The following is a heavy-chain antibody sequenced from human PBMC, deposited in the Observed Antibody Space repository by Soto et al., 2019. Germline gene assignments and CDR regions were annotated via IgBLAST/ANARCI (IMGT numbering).Heavy chain of an antibody. CDR2: INHSGST. D-gene: IGHD2-2*01. CDR1: GGSFSDFY. J-gene: IGHJ3*02. V-gene: IGHV4-34*01. CDR3: ARGPRVVWVVPTAQRDVFDI. Sequence: QVQLQQWGAGLLKPSETLSLTCAVYGGSFSDFYWNCIRQPPGKGLEWIGEINHSGSTSYNPSLKSRVTISVDTSKYQISLKLTSVTAADTAVYYCARGPRVVWVVPTAQRDVFDIWGQGTMVTVSS.